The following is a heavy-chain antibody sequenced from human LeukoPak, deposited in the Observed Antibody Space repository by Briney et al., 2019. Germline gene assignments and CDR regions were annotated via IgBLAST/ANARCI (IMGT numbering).Heavy chain of an antibody. CDR2: ISGSGCST. J-gene: IGHJ6*02. Sequence: GGSLRLSCAASGFTFSSYAMSWVRQAPGKGLECVSAISGSGCSTYYADSVKGRFTISRDNSKNTLYLQMNSLRAEDTAVYYCATWPSVRPYYYYGMDVWGQGTTVTVSS. D-gene: IGHD3-16*01. CDR1: GFTFSSYA. V-gene: IGHV3-23*01. CDR3: ATWPSVRPYYYYGMDV.